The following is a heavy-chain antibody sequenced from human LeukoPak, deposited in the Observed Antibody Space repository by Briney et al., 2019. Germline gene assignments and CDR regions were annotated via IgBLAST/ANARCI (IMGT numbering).Heavy chain of an antibody. CDR1: GGSISSYY. V-gene: IGHV4-59*01. J-gene: IGHJ4*02. CDR2: IYYSGST. D-gene: IGHD6-19*01. CDR3: ARAYSSGRYGFFYFDY. Sequence: PSETLSLTCTVSGGSISSYYWSWIRQPPGKGLEWIGYIYYSGSTNYNPSLKSRVTISVDTSKNQFSLKLSSVTAADTAVYYCARAYSSGRYGFFYFDYWGQGALVTVSS.